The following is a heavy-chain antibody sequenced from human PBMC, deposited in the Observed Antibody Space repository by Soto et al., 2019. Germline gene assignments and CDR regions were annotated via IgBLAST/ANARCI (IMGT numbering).Heavy chain of an antibody. CDR3: TTATSYYDFWSGYPYGMDV. Sequence: GRSLRFSCAASGLTFSNEWMNWVLQAPGKGLELVSRINSITDGEKPDYVVPVKGRFTISRDDSKITLYLQMNSLNTEDSAVYYCTTATSYYDFWSGYPYGMDVWGKGTTVTVSS. V-gene: IGHV3-15*07. J-gene: IGHJ6*04. CDR1: GLTFSNEW. D-gene: IGHD3-3*01. CDR2: INSITDGEKP.